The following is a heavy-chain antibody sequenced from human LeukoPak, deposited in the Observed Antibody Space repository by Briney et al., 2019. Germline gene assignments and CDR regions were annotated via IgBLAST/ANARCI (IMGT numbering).Heavy chain of an antibody. CDR1: GYTSTSYG. CDR3: ARGGPAARLITFGGVTDY. V-gene: IGHV1-18*01. CDR2: INAYNGNT. D-gene: IGHD3-16*01. Sequence: GASVKVSCKASGYTSTSYGISWVRQAPGQGLEWMGWINAYNGNTNYAQKLQGRVTMTTDTSTSTAYMELRNLRSDDTAVYYCARGGPAARLITFGGVTDYWGQGTLVTVSS. J-gene: IGHJ4*02.